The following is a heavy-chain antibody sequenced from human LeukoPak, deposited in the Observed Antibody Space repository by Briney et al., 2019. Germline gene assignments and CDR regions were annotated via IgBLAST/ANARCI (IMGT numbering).Heavy chain of an antibody. CDR3: ARTTYSSWNWFDP. J-gene: IGHJ5*02. CDR2: IYTSGST. CDR1: GGSISSYY. Sequence: PSETLSLTCTVSGGSISSYYWSWIRQPTGKGLEWIGRIYTSGSTNYNPSLKRRVTMSVDTSKNQFSLKLSSVTAADTAVYYCARTTYSSWNWFDPWGQGTLVTVSS. V-gene: IGHV4-4*07. D-gene: IGHD6-6*01.